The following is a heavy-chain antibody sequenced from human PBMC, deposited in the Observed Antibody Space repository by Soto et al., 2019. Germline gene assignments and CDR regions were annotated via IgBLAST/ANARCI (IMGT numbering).Heavy chain of an antibody. J-gene: IGHJ5*01. V-gene: IGHV6-1*01. CDR1: GDSVSSKSAA. Sequence: SQTLSLTCVISGDSVSSKSAAWNWIRQSPSRGLEWLGRTYYRSKWSTDYAVSVKSRITINPDTSKNQFSLQLNSVTPEDTAVYYCTSALSGRYDSWGQGTLVTVSS. CDR3: TSALSGRYDS. D-gene: IGHD1-26*01. CDR2: TYYRSKWST.